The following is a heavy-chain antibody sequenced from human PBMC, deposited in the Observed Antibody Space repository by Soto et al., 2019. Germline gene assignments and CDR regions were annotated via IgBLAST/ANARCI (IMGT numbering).Heavy chain of an antibody. Sequence: PSETLSLTCDVFGASISNGGFSWSWIRQPPGEGLEWIGYIYQTNRRGTTYYNPSLKSRVTISVDTSKNQFSLKLSSVTAADTAVYYCARDRDSSSWNSQPGRARCYYYGMDVWGQGTTVTVSS. J-gene: IGHJ6*02. D-gene: IGHD6-13*01. V-gene: IGHV4-30-2*05. CDR2: IYQTNRRGTT. CDR3: ARDRDSSSWNSQPGRARCYYYGMDV. CDR1: GASISNGGFS.